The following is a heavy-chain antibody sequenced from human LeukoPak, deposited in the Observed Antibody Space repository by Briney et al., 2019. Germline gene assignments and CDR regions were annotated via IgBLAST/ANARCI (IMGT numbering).Heavy chain of an antibody. J-gene: IGHJ4*02. CDR2: ISVYNGNT. D-gene: IGHD3-22*01. V-gene: IGHV1-18*01. CDR3: ARGAHYDSSGYFGE. CDR1: VYTFTNYG. Sequence: ASVTVSYKPSVYTFTNYGISWVRQAPGQGLAWMGWISVYNGNTKYAQKLQGRVTMTTDTSTSTAYMELRSLRSDDTAVYYCARGAHYDSSGYFGEWGQGTLGTVSA.